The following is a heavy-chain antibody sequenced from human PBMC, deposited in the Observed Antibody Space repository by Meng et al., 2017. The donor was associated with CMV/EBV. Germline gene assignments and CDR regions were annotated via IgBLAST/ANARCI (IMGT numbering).Heavy chain of an antibody. CDR1: GYTFTSYA. CDR3: ASSDGDSSSSILDY. CDR2: ISAYNGNT. D-gene: IGHD6-6*01. J-gene: IGHJ4*02. Sequence: ASVKVSCKASGYTFTSYAMHWVRQAPGQGLEWMGWISAYNGNTNYAQKLQGRVTMTTDTSTSTAYMELRSLRSDDTAVYYCASSDGDSSSSILDYWGQGTLVTVSS. V-gene: IGHV1-18*01.